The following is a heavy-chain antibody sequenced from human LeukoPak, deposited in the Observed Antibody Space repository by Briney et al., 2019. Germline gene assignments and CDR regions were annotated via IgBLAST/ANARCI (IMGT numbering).Heavy chain of an antibody. D-gene: IGHD2-15*01. CDR2: ISYDGSNK. V-gene: IGHV3-30-3*01. Sequence: QAGGSLRLSCAASGFTFSSYAMHWVRQAPGKGLEWVAVISYDGSNKYYADSVKGRFTISRDNSKNTLYLQMNSLRAEDTAVYYCARGSKPSGGSCSFDYWGQGTLVTVSS. CDR1: GFTFSSYA. J-gene: IGHJ4*02. CDR3: ARGSKPSGGSCSFDY.